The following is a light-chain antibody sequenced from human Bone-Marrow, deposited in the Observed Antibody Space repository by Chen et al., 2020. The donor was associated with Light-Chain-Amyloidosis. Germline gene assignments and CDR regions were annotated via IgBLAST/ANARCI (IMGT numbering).Light chain of an antibody. CDR3: SSYTITNPLV. CDR2: EVT. J-gene: IGLJ1*01. V-gene: IGLV2-14*01. CDR1: SSDVGGDNH. Sequence: QSALTQPASVSGSPGQSFTISCTATSSDVGGDNHVSWYQQHPDKAPKLLIYEVTNRPSWVPDRFSGSKSDNTASLTISGLQTEDEADYFCSSYTITNPLVFGSGTRVTVL.